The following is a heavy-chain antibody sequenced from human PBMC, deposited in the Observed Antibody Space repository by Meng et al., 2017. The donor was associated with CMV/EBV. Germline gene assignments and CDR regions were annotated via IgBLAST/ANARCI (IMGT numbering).Heavy chain of an antibody. V-gene: IGHV4-34*01. J-gene: IGHJ6*02. CDR2: INHSGST. CDR1: GFTFSNAW. D-gene: IGHD3-10*01. Sequence: ESLKISRAASGFTFSNAWMSWVRQPPGKGLEWIGEINHSGSTNYNPSLKSRVTISVDTSKNQFSLKLSSVTAADTAVYYCARGLREFYYYYGIDVWGQGTTVTVSS. CDR3: ARGLREFYYYYGIDV.